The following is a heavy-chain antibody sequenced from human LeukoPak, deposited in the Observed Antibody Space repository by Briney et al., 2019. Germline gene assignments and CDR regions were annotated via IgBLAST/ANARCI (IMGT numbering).Heavy chain of an antibody. CDR3: ARAQSSSFDY. J-gene: IGHJ4*02. CDR1: GFTFSSYS. V-gene: IGHV3-21*01. D-gene: IGHD6-13*01. Sequence: GGSLRLSCAASGFTFSSYSMNWVRQPPGKGLEWVSSISSSSSYIYYADSAKGRFTISRDNAKNSLYLQMNSLRAEDTAVYYCARAQSSSFDYWGQGTLVTVSS. CDR2: ISSSSSYI.